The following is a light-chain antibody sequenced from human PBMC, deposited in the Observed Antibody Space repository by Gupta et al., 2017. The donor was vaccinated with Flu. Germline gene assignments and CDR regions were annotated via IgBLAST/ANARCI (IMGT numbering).Light chain of an antibody. V-gene: IGLV1-40*01. CDR3: QSYDSSLSSSGV. CDR2: ANS. Sequence: QSVLTQPPPVAGAPGQKVTLACNGSSANIGAGYDVHWYQQFPGTAPKLLIYANSDRPSGVSDRFSGSKSGTSASLAITGLQAEDEADYYCQSYDSSLSSSGVFGGGTRLTVL. J-gene: IGLJ3*02. CDR1: SANIGAGYD.